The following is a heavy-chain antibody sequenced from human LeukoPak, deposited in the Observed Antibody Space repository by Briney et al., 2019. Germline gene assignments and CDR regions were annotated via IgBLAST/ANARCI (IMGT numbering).Heavy chain of an antibody. CDR2: MYYSGST. J-gene: IGHJ4*02. V-gene: IGHV4-39*01. Sequence: KPSETLSLTCTLSGGSITNSYYWGWIRQPPGKGLEWIGSMYYSGSTYYNPSLKSRVTISVDTSKNQFSLKLSSVTAADTAVYYCARQYYYNRAIYSKLDFWGQGTLVTVSS. D-gene: IGHD3-22*01. CDR1: GGSITNSYY. CDR3: ARQYYYNRAIYSKLDF.